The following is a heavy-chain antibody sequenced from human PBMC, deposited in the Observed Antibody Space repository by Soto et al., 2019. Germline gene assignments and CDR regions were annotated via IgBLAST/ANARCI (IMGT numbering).Heavy chain of an antibody. V-gene: IGHV3-30*18. D-gene: IGHD5-18*01. CDR3: AKVRDTAMVTFAVDY. J-gene: IGHJ4*02. Sequence: GGSLRLSCAASGFTFSSYGMHWVRQAPGKGLEWVAVISYDGSNKYYADSVKGRFTISRDNSKNTLYLQMNSLRAEDTAVYYCAKVRDTAMVTFAVDYWGQGTLVTVSS. CDR2: ISYDGSNK. CDR1: GFTFSSYG.